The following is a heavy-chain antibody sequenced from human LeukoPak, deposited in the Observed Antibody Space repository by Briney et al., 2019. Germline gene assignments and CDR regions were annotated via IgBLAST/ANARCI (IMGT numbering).Heavy chain of an antibody. CDR1: GFTFSSYA. CDR3: AKVHLTRFSGYLFDY. CDR2: ISSNGGST. J-gene: IGHJ4*02. Sequence: PGGSLRLSCAASGFTFSSYALHWVRQAPGKGLEYVSAISSNGGSTYYANSVKGRFTISRDNSKNTLYLQMNSLRAEDTAVYYCAKVHLTRFSGYLFDYWGQGTLVTVSS. V-gene: IGHV3-64*01. D-gene: IGHD3-22*01.